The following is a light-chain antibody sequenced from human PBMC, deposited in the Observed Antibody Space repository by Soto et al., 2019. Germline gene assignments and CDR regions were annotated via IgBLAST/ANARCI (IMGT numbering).Light chain of an antibody. V-gene: IGKV1-39*01. CDR2: TAS. CDR1: QGISDY. Sequence: DIRMTQSPSSLSASVGDTVTITCRASQGISDYLSWFQHKPGEAPTLLIYTASSLQGGVPLRFSGAGSRTDFSLTISGLQPEDSATYYCQQTYTFPWTFGQGTRVDIK. CDR3: QQTYTFPWT. J-gene: IGKJ1*01.